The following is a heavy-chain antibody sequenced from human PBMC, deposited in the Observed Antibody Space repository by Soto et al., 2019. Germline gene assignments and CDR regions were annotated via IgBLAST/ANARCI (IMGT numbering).Heavy chain of an antibody. CDR2: IMPVFPTP. J-gene: IGHJ6*01. CDR3: ARDKDRKHLGGNYYYIMDV. CDR1: GGTFRTSA. D-gene: IGHD3-3*02. V-gene: IGHV1-69*05. Sequence: QVQLVQSGAEVKKPGSSVKVSCKTSGGTFRTSAISWVRQAPGQGLEWMGGIMPVFPTPDYAQKFQGCVTITPAESTRTAYMELSSFRSEDTAVYYCARDKDRKHLGGNYYYIMDVWGQWTTVTVSS.